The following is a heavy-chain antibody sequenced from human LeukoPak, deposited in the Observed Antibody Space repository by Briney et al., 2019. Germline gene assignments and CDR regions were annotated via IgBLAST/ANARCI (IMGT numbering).Heavy chain of an antibody. D-gene: IGHD1-26*01. J-gene: IGHJ4*02. CDR3: ARDLEELRGPYFDY. V-gene: IGHV6-1*01. CDR2: TYYRSKWYN. Sequence: KASQTLSLTCAISGDSVSSNSAAWNWIRQSPSRGLEWLGRTYYRSKWYNDYAVSVKSRITINTDTSRNQFSLQLNSVTPEDTAVYYCARDLEELRGPYFDYWGQGTLVTVSS. CDR1: GDSVSSNSAA.